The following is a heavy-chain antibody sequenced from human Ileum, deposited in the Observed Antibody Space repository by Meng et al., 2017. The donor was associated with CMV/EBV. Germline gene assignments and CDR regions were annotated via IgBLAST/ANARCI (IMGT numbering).Heavy chain of an antibody. V-gene: IGHV1-2*02. D-gene: IGHD3-10*01. J-gene: IGHJ4*02. CDR3: ARGLWFGELGFDY. Sequence: QGWRGAPGCAGQTPGACVKFSCTRSGYTFTGYHMHWVRQAPGQGLEWMGWINPNSGGTNYAQKFQGRVTMTRDTSISTAYMELSRLRSDDTAVYYCARGLWFGELGFDYWGQGTLVTVSS. CDR2: INPNSGGT. CDR1: GYTFTGYH.